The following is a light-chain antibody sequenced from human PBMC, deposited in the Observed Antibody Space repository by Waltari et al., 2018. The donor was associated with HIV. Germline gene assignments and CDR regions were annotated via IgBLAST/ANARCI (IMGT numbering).Light chain of an antibody. CDR1: QIISNS. V-gene: IGKV1-39*01. CDR3: QQSYTTPRT. CDR2: AAS. J-gene: IGKJ1*01. Sequence: DIQMTQSPSSLSASVGDRVTITCRASQIISNSLNWYHQKPGKAPNLLIYAASNLQSGVPSRFSGRGSGTDFTLTISNLQPEDFATYYCQQSYTTPRTFGQGTKVEIK.